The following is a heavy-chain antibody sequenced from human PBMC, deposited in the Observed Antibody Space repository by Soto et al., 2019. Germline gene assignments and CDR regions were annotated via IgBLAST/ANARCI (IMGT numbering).Heavy chain of an antibody. V-gene: IGHV1-8*01. Sequence: ASVKVSCKTSGYTFTSYDIHWVRQATGQGPEWMGWMNPNSGNTVYAQKFQGRITMTRNTSMSTAYMELSSLRPEDTAAYYFARSLFQGEMATISIMDVWGQGTTVTVSS. CDR2: MNPNSGNT. CDR1: GYTFTSYD. CDR3: ARSLFQGEMATISIMDV. J-gene: IGHJ6*02. D-gene: IGHD5-12*01.